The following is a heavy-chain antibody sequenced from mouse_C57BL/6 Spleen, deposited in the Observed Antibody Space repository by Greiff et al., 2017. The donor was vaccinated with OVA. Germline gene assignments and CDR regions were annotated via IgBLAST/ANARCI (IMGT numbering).Heavy chain of an antibody. Sequence: VQLQQSGAELVRPGASVTLSCKASGYTFTDYEMHWVKQTPVHGLEWIGAIDPETGGTAYHQKFQGKAILTADKSSSTAYMELRSLASDDSAVYYCTPLRAFAYWGQGTLVTVSA. D-gene: IGHD2-4*01. CDR1: GYTFTDYE. CDR3: TPLRAFAY. J-gene: IGHJ3*01. CDR2: IDPETGGT. V-gene: IGHV1-15*01.